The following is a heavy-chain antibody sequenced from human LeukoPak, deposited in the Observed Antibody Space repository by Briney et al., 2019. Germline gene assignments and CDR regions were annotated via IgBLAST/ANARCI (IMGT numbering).Heavy chain of an antibody. D-gene: IGHD3-22*01. CDR3: AKALDSSGYPCDY. Sequence: GGSLRLSCVASGFRFSIYNMNWVRQARGKGLEWLSYISSGSDSIYYADSVKGRFTISRDNANNSLYLQMNSLRAEDTAVYYCAKALDSSGYPCDYWGQGALVTVSS. V-gene: IGHV3-48*01. CDR2: ISSGSDSI. CDR1: GFRFSIYN. J-gene: IGHJ4*02.